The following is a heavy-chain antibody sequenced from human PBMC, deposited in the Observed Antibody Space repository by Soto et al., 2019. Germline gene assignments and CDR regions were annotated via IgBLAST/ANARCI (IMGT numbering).Heavy chain of an antibody. Sequence: QVQLVESGGGVVQPGRSLRLSCAASGFTFSSYGMHWVRQAPGKGLEWVAVIWYDGSNKYYADSVKGRFTISRDNSKKTLYLQMNSLRAEDTAVYYCARGSYGGWYPDYWGQGTLVTVSS. J-gene: IGHJ4*02. CDR3: ARGSYGGWYPDY. D-gene: IGHD6-19*01. V-gene: IGHV3-33*01. CDR2: IWYDGSNK. CDR1: GFTFSSYG.